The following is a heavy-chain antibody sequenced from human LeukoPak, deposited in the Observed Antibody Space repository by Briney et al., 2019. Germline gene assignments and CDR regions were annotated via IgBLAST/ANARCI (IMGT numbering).Heavy chain of an antibody. Sequence: SETLSLTCTVSGGSISSSSHYWGWIRQPPGNGLEWIGNIHNGGSTYYNPSLKSRVTISVDTSKNQFSLKLSSVTAADTAVYYCARDPLMTTASPRYWGQGTLVTVSS. D-gene: IGHD4-17*01. V-gene: IGHV4-39*07. J-gene: IGHJ4*02. CDR2: IHNGGST. CDR3: ARDPLMTTASPRY. CDR1: GGSISSSSHY.